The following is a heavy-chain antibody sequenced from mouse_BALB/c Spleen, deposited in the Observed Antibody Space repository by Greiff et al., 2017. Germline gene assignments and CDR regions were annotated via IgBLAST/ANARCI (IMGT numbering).Heavy chain of an antibody. CDR1: GFSLTSYG. J-gene: IGHJ3*01. Sequence: QVQLKESGPGLVAPSQSLSITCTVSGFSLTSYGVHWVRQPPGKGLEWLGVIWDGGSTNYNSALMSRLSISKDNSKSQVFLKMNSLQTDDTAMYYCASTYDGYPAYWGQGTLGTVSA. CDR2: IWDGGST. D-gene: IGHD2-3*01. V-gene: IGHV2-9*02. CDR3: ASTYDGYPAY.